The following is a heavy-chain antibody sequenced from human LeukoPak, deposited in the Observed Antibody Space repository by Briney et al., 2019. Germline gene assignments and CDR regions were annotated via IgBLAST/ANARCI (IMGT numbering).Heavy chain of an antibody. D-gene: IGHD3-10*01. CDR3: ARHYGP. CDR2: IYDSGST. J-gene: IGHJ5*02. Sequence: GSLRLSCAASGFTLSSFSVSWVRQPPGKGLEWIGSIYDSGSTYYNPSLKSRVTISVDTSKNQFSLKLNSVTAADTAVYYCARHYGPWGQGTLVTVSS. V-gene: IGHV4-39*01. CDR1: GFTLSSFS.